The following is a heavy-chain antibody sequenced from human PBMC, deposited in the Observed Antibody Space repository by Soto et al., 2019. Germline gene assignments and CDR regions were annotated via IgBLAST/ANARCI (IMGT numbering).Heavy chain of an antibody. J-gene: IGHJ6*02. CDR3: AKPLKTPRYCSSTSCYTGYYYGMDV. D-gene: IGHD2-2*02. Sequence: EVQLLESGGGLVQPGGSLRLSCAASGFTFSSYAMSWVRQAPGKGLEWVSAISGSGGSTYYADSVKGRFTISRDNSKNTLYLQMNSLRAEDTAVYYCAKPLKTPRYCSSTSCYTGYYYGMDVWGQGTTVTVSS. CDR2: ISGSGGST. CDR1: GFTFSSYA. V-gene: IGHV3-23*01.